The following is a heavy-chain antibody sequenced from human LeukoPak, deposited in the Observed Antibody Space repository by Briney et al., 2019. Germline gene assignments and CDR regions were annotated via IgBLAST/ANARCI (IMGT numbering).Heavy chain of an antibody. Sequence: GASVKVSCKASGYTFTSYDINWVRQATGQGLEWMGWMNPNSGNTGYAQKFQGRVTMTRNTPISTAYMELSSLRSEDTAVYYCARVYGSTYGYWFDPWGQGTLVTVSS. CDR3: ARVYGSTYGYWFDP. J-gene: IGHJ5*02. CDR1: GYTFTSYD. D-gene: IGHD3-10*01. CDR2: MNPNSGNT. V-gene: IGHV1-8*01.